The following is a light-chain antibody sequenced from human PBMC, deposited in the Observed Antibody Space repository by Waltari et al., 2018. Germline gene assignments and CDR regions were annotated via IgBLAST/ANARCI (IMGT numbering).Light chain of an antibody. CDR2: WAS. CDR1: QSLLYRANNKNY. J-gene: IGKJ3*01. V-gene: IGKV4-1*01. Sequence: DIVMTQSPDSLAVSLGERATIKCKSGQSLLYRANNKNYLAWYRQKPGQPPKRFISWASHRDSGVPDRFSGSGSGTDFTLTISSLQAADVAVYYCQQYFDTPSFGPGTKVEIK. CDR3: QQYFDTPS.